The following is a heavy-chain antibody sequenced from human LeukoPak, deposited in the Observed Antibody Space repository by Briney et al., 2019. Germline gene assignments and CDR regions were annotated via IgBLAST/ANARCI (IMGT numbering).Heavy chain of an antibody. Sequence: GGSLRLSCAASGFTVSSNYMSWVRQAPGKGLEWVSVIYSGGSTDYKDSVKDRFIISRDNSKNTLYLQTNSLRAEDTAVYYCAKEVATMNAFDIWGQGTMVTVSS. CDR1: GFTVSSNY. V-gene: IGHV3-66*01. D-gene: IGHD5-24*01. CDR2: IYSGGST. CDR3: AKEVATMNAFDI. J-gene: IGHJ3*02.